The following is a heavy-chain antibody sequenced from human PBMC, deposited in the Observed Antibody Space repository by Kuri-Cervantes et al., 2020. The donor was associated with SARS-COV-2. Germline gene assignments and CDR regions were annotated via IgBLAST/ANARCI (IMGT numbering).Heavy chain of an antibody. CDR2: ISSSSSTI. Sequence: GESLKISCAASGFTFSSYSMNWVRQAPGKGLEWVSCISSSSSTIYYADSVKGRFTISRGNAKNSLYLQMNSLRDEDTAVYYCARETSAAATRYSDLWGRGTLVTVSS. J-gene: IGHJ2*01. D-gene: IGHD2-2*01. CDR3: ARETSAAATRYSDL. CDR1: GFTFSSYS. V-gene: IGHV3-48*02.